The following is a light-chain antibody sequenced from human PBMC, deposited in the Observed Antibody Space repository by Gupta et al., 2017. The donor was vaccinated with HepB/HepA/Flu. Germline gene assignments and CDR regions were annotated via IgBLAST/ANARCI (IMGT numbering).Light chain of an antibody. CDR1: ELGDKY. CDR3: QTWDSSAVV. CDR2: QDT. Sequence: SYELSQPPSVSVSAGQTARITCSGDELGDKYVCWYQQKPGQSPVLVIHQDTKRPSGIPARFSGSNSGKTATLTISETQTIDEADYYCQTWDSSAVVFGGGNKLTVL. J-gene: IGLJ2*01. V-gene: IGLV3-1*01.